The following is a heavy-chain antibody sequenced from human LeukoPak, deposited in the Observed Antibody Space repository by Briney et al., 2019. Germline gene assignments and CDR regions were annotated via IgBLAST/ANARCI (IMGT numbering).Heavy chain of an antibody. CDR2: INPSGGST. V-gene: IGHV1-46*01. Sequence: ASVKVSCKASGYTFTSYYMHWVRQAPGQGLEWMGIINPSGGSTSYAQKLQGRVTMTTDTSTSTAYMELRSLRSDDTAVYYCARAADYYYYMDVWGKGTTVTVSS. CDR1: GYTFTSYY. CDR3: ARAADYYYYMDV. J-gene: IGHJ6*03.